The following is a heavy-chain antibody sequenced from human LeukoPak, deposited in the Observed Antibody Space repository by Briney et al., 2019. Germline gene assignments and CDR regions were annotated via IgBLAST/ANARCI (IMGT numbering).Heavy chain of an antibody. CDR1: GYTFTGYY. D-gene: IGHD6-19*01. CDR3: ARGKTIRVADPFDY. V-gene: IGHV1-2*02. Sequence: GASVKVSCKASGYTFTGYYMHWVRQAPGQGLEWMGWINPNSGGTNYAQKFQGRVTMTTDTSTNTAYMDLRSLRSDDTAVYYCARGKTIRVADPFDYWGQGTLVTVSS. CDR2: INPNSGGT. J-gene: IGHJ4*02.